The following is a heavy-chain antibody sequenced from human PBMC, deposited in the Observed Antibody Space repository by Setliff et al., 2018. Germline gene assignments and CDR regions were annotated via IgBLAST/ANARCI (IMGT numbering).Heavy chain of an antibody. CDR1: GGSFSTYY. J-gene: IGHJ5*01. CDR2: INHSGST. CDR3: VKPTWAGEVSSPFAFWFES. D-gene: IGHD3-3*01. V-gene: IGHV4-34*01. Sequence: PSETLSLTCAVYGGSFSTYYWIWIHQPPGKGLEWIGEINHSGSTNYNPSLKSRVTISVDTSKNEFSLRLSSVTAADTAVYYCVKPTWAGEVSSPFAFWFESWGQGTLVTVSS.